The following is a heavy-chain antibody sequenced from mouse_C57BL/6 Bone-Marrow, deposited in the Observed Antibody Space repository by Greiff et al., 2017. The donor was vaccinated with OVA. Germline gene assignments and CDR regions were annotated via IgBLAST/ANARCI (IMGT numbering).Heavy chain of an antibody. CDR3: ARGGAMDY. CDR1: GYTFTNYW. CDR2: IYPGGGYT. J-gene: IGHJ4*01. V-gene: IGHV1-63*01. Sequence: LVESGAELVRPGTSVKMSCKASGYTFTNYWIGWAKQRPGHGLEWIGDIYPGGGYTNYNEKFKGKATLTADKSSSTAYMQFSSLTSEDSAIYYCARGGAMDYWGQGTSVTVSS.